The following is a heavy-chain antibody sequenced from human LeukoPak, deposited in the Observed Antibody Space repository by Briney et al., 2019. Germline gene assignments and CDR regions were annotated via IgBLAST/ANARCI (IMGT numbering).Heavy chain of an antibody. CDR2: INSDGSST. V-gene: IGHV3-74*01. Sequence: GESLRLSCAASGFTFSSYWMHWVRQAPGKGLVWVSRINSDGSSTSYADSVKGRFTISRDNAKNSLYLQMNSLRAEDTAVYYCARDMFGWLQLSHTRTFDYWGQGTLVTVSS. CDR1: GFTFSSYW. CDR3: ARDMFGWLQLSHTRTFDY. D-gene: IGHD5-24*01. J-gene: IGHJ4*02.